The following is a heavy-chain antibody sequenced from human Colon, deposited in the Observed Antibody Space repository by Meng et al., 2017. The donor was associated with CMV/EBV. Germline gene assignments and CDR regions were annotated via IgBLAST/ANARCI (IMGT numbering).Heavy chain of an antibody. D-gene: IGHD2-2*01. V-gene: IGHV1-2*02. CDR3: ARDEYQLPPYEGADY. Sequence: ASVKVSCKASGYTFTSYGISWVRQAPGQGLEWMGWINPNSGGTNYAQKFQGRVTMTRDTSISTAYMELSRLRSDDTAVYYCARDEYQLPPYEGADYWGQGTLVTVSS. J-gene: IGHJ4*02. CDR1: GYTFTSYG. CDR2: INPNSGGT.